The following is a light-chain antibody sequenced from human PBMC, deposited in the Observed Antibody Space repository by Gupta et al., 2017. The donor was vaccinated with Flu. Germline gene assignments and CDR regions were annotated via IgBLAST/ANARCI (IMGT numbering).Light chain of an antibody. V-gene: IGLV3-21*02. CDR1: NIGSKN. CDR2: DDS. CDR3: QVWDSSNDHMV. J-gene: IGLJ2*01. Sequence: YVLTQPPSVPVAPGQTARITCGGNNIGSKNVQWYQQKPGQAPVLVVYDDSARPSGIPERFSGSNSGNTATLTISRVEAGDEADYYCQVWDSSNDHMVFGGGTKLTVL.